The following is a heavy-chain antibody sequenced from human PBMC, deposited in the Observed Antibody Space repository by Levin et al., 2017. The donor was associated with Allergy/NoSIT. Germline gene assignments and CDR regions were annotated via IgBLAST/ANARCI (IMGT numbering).Heavy chain of an antibody. Sequence: QTLSLTCTFSGFSLSTSGMRVSWIRQPPGKALEWLARIDWDDDKFYSTSLKTRLTISKDTSKNQVVLTMTNMDPVDTATYYCARESSSWYEGFDYWGQGTLVTVSS. CDR2: IDWDDDK. CDR3: ARESSSWYEGFDY. CDR1: GFSLSTSGMR. J-gene: IGHJ4*02. D-gene: IGHD6-13*01. V-gene: IGHV2-70*04.